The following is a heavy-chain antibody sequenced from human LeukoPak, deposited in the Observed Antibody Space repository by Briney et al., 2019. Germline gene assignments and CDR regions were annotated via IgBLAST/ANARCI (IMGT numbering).Heavy chain of an antibody. D-gene: IGHD1-1*01. J-gene: IGHJ4*02. CDR1: GFTFSSYA. V-gene: IGHV3-7*01. CDR3: ARYWNGGNYDY. CDR2: IRHDAGEK. Sequence: GGSLRLSCAASGFTFSSYAMHWVRQAPGKGLEWVANIRHDAGEKYYVDSVKGRFTISRDNAKNSLYLQMNSLRAEDTAVYYCARYWNGGNYDYWGQGTLVTVSS.